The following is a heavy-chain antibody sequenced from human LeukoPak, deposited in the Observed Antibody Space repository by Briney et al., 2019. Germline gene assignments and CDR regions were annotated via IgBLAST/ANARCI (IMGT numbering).Heavy chain of an antibody. D-gene: IGHD5-12*01. J-gene: IGHJ5*02. CDR2: INPNSGGT. V-gene: IGHV1-2*02. Sequence: GASVKVSCKASGYTFTGYYMHWVRQAPGQGLEWMGWINPNSGGTNYAQNFQGRVTMTRDTSINTAYMELSRLKSDDTAIYYCARESGLRGGGFDPWGQGTLVTVSS. CDR1: GYTFTGYY. CDR3: ARESGLRGGGFDP.